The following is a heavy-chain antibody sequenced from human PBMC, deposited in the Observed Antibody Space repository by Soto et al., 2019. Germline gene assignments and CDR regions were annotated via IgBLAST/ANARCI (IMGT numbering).Heavy chain of an antibody. CDR1: GLTFSSYS. Sequence: EVQLLESGGGLVQPGGSLRLSCTASGLTFSSYSFSWVRQSPGEGLEWVSSTSASGTATYYADSVKGRFSVSRDNSKNTMFLHMNGLRADDTALYYCAKFPGGFGSGSANWFDSWGQGILVTVSS. D-gene: IGHD3-10*01. CDR2: TSASGTAT. CDR3: AKFPGGFGSGSANWFDS. J-gene: IGHJ5*01. V-gene: IGHV3-23*01.